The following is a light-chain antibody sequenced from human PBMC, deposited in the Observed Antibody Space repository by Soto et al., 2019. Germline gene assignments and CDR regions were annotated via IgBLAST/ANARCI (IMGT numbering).Light chain of an antibody. CDR1: GGGVGGYNY. Sequence: QSALTQPPSASGSPGQSVTISCTGTGGGVGGYNYVSWYQQHPGKVPRLIIYDVNKRPSGVPDRFSGSKSDNTASLTVSGLQAEDQADYYCSSYAGFNNYVFGTGTKVTVL. CDR3: SSYAGFNNYV. J-gene: IGLJ1*01. CDR2: DVN. V-gene: IGLV2-8*01.